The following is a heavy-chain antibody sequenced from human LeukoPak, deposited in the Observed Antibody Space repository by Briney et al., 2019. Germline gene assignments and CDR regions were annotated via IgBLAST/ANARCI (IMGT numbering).Heavy chain of an antibody. Sequence: PGGSLRLSCAASGFTFRDPAMDCVRQAPGKGLEWVSLISHSGANTFYADSVKGRFTVSRDNSKNMMYLQMNSLRAEDTAVYYCAKDIEASIWGQGTLVTVSS. V-gene: IGHV3-23*01. CDR2: ISHSGANT. J-gene: IGHJ4*02. CDR1: GFTFRDPA. D-gene: IGHD2-15*01. CDR3: AKDIEASI.